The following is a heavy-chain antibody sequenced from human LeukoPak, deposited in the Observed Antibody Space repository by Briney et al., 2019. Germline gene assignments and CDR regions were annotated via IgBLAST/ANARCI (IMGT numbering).Heavy chain of an antibody. D-gene: IGHD2-2*01. CDR1: GFTFSNAW. Sequence: GGSLRLSCAASGFTFSNAWMSWVRQAPGQGLEWVGRIKSNTDGGTTDYDAPVKGRFTISRDDSKNTLYLQMNRLKTEDTAVYYCTTEDIVVVPAADYYYGMDVWGQGTTVTVSS. J-gene: IGHJ6*02. CDR3: TTEDIVVVPAADYYYGMDV. V-gene: IGHV3-15*01. CDR2: IKSNTDGGTT.